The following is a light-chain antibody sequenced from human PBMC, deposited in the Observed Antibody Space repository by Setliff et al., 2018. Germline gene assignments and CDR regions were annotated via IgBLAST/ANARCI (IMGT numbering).Light chain of an antibody. Sequence: QSALTQPRSVSGSPGQSVTISCTGTSSDVGGYNYVSWYQQHPGKASKLMIYDVSKRPSGVPDRFSGSKSGNTASLTISGLQAEDEADYYCCSYAGSYTSFDVFGTGTKVTVL. CDR2: DVS. V-gene: IGLV2-11*01. J-gene: IGLJ1*01. CDR3: CSYAGSYTSFDV. CDR1: SSDVGGYNY.